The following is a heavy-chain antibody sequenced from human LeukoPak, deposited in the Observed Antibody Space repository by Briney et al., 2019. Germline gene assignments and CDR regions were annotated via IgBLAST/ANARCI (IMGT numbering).Heavy chain of an antibody. CDR1: GYIFTNYG. Sequence: GASVKVSCKASGYIFTNYGMSWVRQAPGQGLEWMGWISAYNGRANYAQRFQGRVTMTTDTSTSTAYMELRSLRSDDTAVYYCARDRGGQQWLVLNWFDPWGQGTLVTVSS. V-gene: IGHV1-18*01. D-gene: IGHD6-19*01. CDR2: ISAYNGRA. J-gene: IGHJ5*02. CDR3: ARDRGGQQWLVLNWFDP.